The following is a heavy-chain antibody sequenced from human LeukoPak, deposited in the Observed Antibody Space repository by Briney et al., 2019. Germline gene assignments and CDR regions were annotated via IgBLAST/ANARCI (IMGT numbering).Heavy chain of an antibody. Sequence: PGGSLRPSCAASGFTFRNYGMSWVRQAPGKGLEWVSAISGDAADIFYADSAKGRFTISRDNAKNSLYLQMNSLRAEDAAVYYCARDITGPRGMDIWGQGTMVTVSS. CDR1: GFTFRNYG. CDR2: ISGDAADI. V-gene: IGHV3-23*01. CDR3: ARDITGPRGMDI. J-gene: IGHJ3*02. D-gene: IGHD1-20*01.